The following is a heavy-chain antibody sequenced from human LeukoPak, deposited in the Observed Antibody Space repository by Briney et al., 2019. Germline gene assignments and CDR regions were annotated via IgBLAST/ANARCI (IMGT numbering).Heavy chain of an antibody. D-gene: IGHD3-10*01. CDR3: ARDHGSGDFDY. J-gene: IGHJ4*02. CDR1: GYTFTSYA. Sequence: ASVTVSCKPSGYTFTSYAMHWVRQAPAQRQEWMGWINARNGNTKYSQKFQGRYTNTRDTSASTAYMELSSLRSEDTAVYYCARDHGSGDFDYWGQGTLVTVSS. V-gene: IGHV1-3*01. CDR2: INARNGNT.